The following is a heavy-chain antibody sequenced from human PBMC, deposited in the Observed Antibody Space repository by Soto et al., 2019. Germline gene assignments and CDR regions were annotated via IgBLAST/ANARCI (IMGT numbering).Heavy chain of an antibody. V-gene: IGHV3-30*18. CDR2: ISYDGSNK. Sequence: SMRLCYAASGFTCSSYGMHCARQAPGKALEWVAVISYDGSNKYYADSVKGRFTISRDNSKHTLYLQMNSLRAEDTAVYYCEKDLGRCSSTSCYRYYYGMDVWGQGTTVTVSS. J-gene: IGHJ6*01. CDR3: EKDLGRCSSTSCYRYYYGMDV. CDR1: GFTCSSYG. D-gene: IGHD2-2*01.